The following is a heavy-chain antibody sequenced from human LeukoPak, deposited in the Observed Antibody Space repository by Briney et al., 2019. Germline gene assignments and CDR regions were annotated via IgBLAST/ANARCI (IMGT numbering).Heavy chain of an antibody. CDR1: GGSISSYY. CDR2: IYYSGST. Sequence: SSETLSLTCTVSGGSISSYYWSWIRQPPGKGLEWIGYIYYSGSTNYNPSLKSRVTISVDTSKNQFSLKLSSVTAADTAVYYCARGNRWELPRGPQLYGMDVWGQGTTVTVSS. J-gene: IGHJ6*02. D-gene: IGHD1-26*01. CDR3: ARGNRWELPRGPQLYGMDV. V-gene: IGHV4-59*08.